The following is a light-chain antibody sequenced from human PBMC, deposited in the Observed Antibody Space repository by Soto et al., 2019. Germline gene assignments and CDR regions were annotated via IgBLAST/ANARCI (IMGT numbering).Light chain of an antibody. J-gene: IGLJ3*02. CDR2: DVS. Sequence: SYELTQPPSVSVAPGQTARITCGGNNIGSKSVHWYQQKPGQAPVLVVYDVSDRPSGIPERFSGSNSGNTATLTISRVEAGDEADYYCQVWDSSSDHLWVFGGGTKVTVL. CDR1: NIGSKS. V-gene: IGLV3-21*02. CDR3: QVWDSSSDHLWV.